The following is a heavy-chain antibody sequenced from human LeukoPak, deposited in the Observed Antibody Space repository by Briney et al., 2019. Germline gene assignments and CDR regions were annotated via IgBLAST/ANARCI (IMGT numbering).Heavy chain of an antibody. V-gene: IGHV4-4*07. Sequence: SEALSLTCTVSGGSISSHYWSWIRQPAGKGLEWIGRIYTSGSTNYNPSLKSRVTMSVDTSKNQFSLKLSSVTAADTAVYYCAREDRRLVYYYYYMDVWGKGATVTVSS. D-gene: IGHD6-6*01. CDR3: AREDRRLVYYYYYMDV. CDR2: IYTSGST. CDR1: GGSISSHY. J-gene: IGHJ6*03.